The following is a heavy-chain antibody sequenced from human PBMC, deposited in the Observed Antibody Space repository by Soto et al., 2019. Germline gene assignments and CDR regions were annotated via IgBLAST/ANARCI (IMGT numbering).Heavy chain of an antibody. CDR1: GFTLISYF. D-gene: IGHD6-19*01. CDR3: AKDLEKWLVQPGGLDT. CDR2: ISNSGGST. Sequence: EVQLLEPGGGMVQPGGSLRISCVASGFTLISYFMTWVRQAPGKGLEWVSAISNSGGSTYYADSVKGRFTISRANSHNTLYLQMNQLRAEDTAIYYCAKDLEKWLVQPGGLDTWGHGAQVTVSS. V-gene: IGHV3-23*01. J-gene: IGHJ5*01.